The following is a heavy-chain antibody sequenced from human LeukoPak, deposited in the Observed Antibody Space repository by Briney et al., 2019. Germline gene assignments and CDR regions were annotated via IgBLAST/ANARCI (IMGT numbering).Heavy chain of an antibody. J-gene: IGHJ4*02. V-gene: IGHV3-48*04. CDR3: ARHQTYYYDSSGYYPDY. CDR2: ISSSSSTI. Sequence: QPGGSLRLSCAASGFTFSSYSMNWVRQAPGKGLEWVSFISSSSSTIYYADSVKGRFTISRDNAKNSLYLQMNSLRAEDTAVYYCARHQTYYYDSSGYYPDYWGQGTLVTVSS. CDR1: GFTFSSYS. D-gene: IGHD3-22*01.